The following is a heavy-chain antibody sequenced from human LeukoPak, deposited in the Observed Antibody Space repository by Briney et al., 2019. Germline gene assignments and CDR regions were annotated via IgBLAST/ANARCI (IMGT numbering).Heavy chain of an antibody. Sequence: GGSLRLSWAASGFTFSSYSMNWVRQAPGKGLEWVSSISSSSSYIYYADSVKGRFTISRDNAKNSLYLQMNSLRAEDTAVYYCARSIAVAGRGVYWGQGTLVTVSS. CDR2: ISSSSSYI. D-gene: IGHD6-19*01. V-gene: IGHV3-21*01. CDR1: GFTFSSYS. J-gene: IGHJ4*02. CDR3: ARSIAVAGRGVY.